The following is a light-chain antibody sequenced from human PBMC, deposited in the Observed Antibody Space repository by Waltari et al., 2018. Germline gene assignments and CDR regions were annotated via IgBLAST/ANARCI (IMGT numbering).Light chain of an antibody. Sequence: EIVMTQSPATLSVSPGERPTLSCRARHMRSGNLAWYQQKPGQAPRLLMYDVSTRATGVPARFSGSESGTEFTLTISSIQSEDFAIYYCQQYQNWPRWTFGQGTKVDIK. CDR2: DVS. V-gene: IGKV3-15*01. CDR1: HMRSGN. J-gene: IGKJ1*01. CDR3: QQYQNWPRWT.